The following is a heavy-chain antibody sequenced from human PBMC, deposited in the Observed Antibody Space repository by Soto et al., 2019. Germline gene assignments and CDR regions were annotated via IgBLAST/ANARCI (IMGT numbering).Heavy chain of an antibody. J-gene: IGHJ4*02. V-gene: IGHV1-18*01. CDR3: ARGRYGDY. Sequence: QVHLVQSGAEVKKPGASVKVSCKASGYTFTSYGITWVRQAPGQGLEWMGWISAHNGNTDYAQKLQGRVIVTRDTSTSTAYMELRSLRTDDAAVYYCARGRYGDYWGQGALVTVSS. D-gene: IGHD1-1*01. CDR2: ISAHNGNT. CDR1: GYTFTSYG.